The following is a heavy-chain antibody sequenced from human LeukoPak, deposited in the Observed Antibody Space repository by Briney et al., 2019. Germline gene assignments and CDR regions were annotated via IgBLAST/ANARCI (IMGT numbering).Heavy chain of an antibody. CDR3: ARVPQRLYSSSWTIDY. CDR1: GYTFTSYV. D-gene: IGHD6-6*01. J-gene: IGHJ4*02. Sequence: ASVTVSCKASGYTFTSYVISWVRPAPGRGLAWMGWISAYNGNTNYAQKLQGRVTMTTDTSTRTAYMELRRLRSDDTAVYYCARVPQRLYSSSWTIDYWGQGTLVTVSS. V-gene: IGHV1-18*01. CDR2: ISAYNGNT.